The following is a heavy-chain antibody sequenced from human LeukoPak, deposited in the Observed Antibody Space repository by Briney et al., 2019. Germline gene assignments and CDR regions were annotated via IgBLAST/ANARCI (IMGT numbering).Heavy chain of an antibody. J-gene: IGHJ3*02. CDR1: GLTVSSNY. CDR2: IYSGGST. CDR3: ASVLGGAFDI. D-gene: IGHD3-3*02. V-gene: IGHV3-53*01. Sequence: GGSLRLSCVVSGLTVSSNYMSWVRQAPGKGLEWVSVIYSGGSTYYAESVKGRFTISRDNSKNTLYLQMNSLRSLRAEDTAVYYCASVLGGAFDIWGQGTRVTVSS.